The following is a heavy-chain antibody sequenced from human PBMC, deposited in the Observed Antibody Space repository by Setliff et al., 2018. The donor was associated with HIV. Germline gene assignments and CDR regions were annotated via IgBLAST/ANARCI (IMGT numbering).Heavy chain of an antibody. D-gene: IGHD3-22*01. CDR1: GGSISSYY. CDR3: ARGLSFYDPGGFDY. CDR2: IYTSGIT. Sequence: PSETLSLTCTVSGGSISSYYWCWIRQPPGKGLEWIGYIYTSGITNYNPSLKSRVTISVDTSKDQFSLKLSAVTAADTAVYYCARGLSFYDPGGFDYWGQGTLVTVSS. J-gene: IGHJ4*02. V-gene: IGHV4-4*09.